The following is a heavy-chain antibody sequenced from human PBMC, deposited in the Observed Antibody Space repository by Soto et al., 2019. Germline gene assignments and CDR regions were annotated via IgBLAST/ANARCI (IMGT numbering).Heavy chain of an antibody. CDR2: IYYSGST. CDR3: ARQPIVATPEPKGDY. J-gene: IGHJ4*02. D-gene: IGHD5-12*01. Sequence: SETPSLTCTVSGGSIGSSSYYWGWILQPPGKGLEWIGSIYYSGSTYYNPSLKSRVTISVDTSKNQFSLKLSSVTAADTAVYYCARQPIVATPEPKGDYWGQRTLVTVSS. V-gene: IGHV4-39*01. CDR1: GGSIGSSSYY.